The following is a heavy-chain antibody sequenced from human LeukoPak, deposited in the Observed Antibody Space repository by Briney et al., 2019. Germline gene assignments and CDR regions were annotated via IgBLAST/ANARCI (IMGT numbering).Heavy chain of an antibody. CDR1: GGSMSPYH. Sequence: SETLSLTCTVSGGSMSPYHWGWIRQPPGEGLEWTGYIYYSGSTNYNPSLNSRVTISVDTSKNQFSLRLSSVTAADTAIYYCARAMSGRLDYWGQGTLVTVSS. D-gene: IGHD5/OR15-5a*01. V-gene: IGHV4-59*08. CDR3: ARAMSGRLDY. J-gene: IGHJ4*02. CDR2: IYYSGST.